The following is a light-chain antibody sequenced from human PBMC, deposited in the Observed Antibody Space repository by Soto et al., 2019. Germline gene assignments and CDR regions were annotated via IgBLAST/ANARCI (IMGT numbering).Light chain of an antibody. Sequence: QSVLTQPPSVSGAPGQRVTISCTGSSSNIGSGYDVHWYQQRPGTAPKLLIYGNSNRPSGVPDRFSGSKSGTSASLAITGLQAGDEADYYCQSYDSSLSGYVFGTGTKVTVL. V-gene: IGLV1-40*01. CDR2: GNS. CDR3: QSYDSSLSGYV. J-gene: IGLJ1*01. CDR1: SSNIGSGYD.